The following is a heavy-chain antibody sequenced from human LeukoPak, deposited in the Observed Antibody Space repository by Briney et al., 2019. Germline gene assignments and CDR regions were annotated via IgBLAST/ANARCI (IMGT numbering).Heavy chain of an antibody. CDR2: MYHSGST. J-gene: IGHJ3*02. CDR1: GYSISSGHY. Sequence: SETLSLTCTVSGYSISSGHYWGWIRQPPGKGLEWIGSMYHSGSTYYNPSLKSRVTISVDTSTNQFSLKLSSVTAADTAVYYCVRDPYCSGGSCYFGAFDIWGQGTMVIVSS. V-gene: IGHV4-38-2*02. CDR3: VRDPYCSGGSCYFGAFDI. D-gene: IGHD2-15*01.